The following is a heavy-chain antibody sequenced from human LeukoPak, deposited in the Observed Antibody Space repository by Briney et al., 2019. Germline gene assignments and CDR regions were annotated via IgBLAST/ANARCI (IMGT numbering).Heavy chain of an antibody. CDR3: ARASTTFDD. V-gene: IGHV4-61*02. D-gene: IGHD1-14*01. J-gene: IGHJ4*02. CDR1: GGSIRSGSYF. CDR2: VDSSGTT. Sequence: SQTLSLTCTVSGGSIRSGSYFWTWTRQPAGKALEWIGRVDSSGTTNYNPSLKSRVTISVDTSKNQFSLKLSSVTAADTAVYFCARASTTFDDWGLGTLVTVSS.